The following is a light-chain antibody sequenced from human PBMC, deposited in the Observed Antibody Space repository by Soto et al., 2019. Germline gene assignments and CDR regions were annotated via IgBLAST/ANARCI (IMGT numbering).Light chain of an antibody. CDR1: QRVGRN. J-gene: IGKJ3*01. CDR2: GTS. Sequence: EIVMTQSRATLSVSPGERATLSCRASQRVGRNLAWYQQKPGQAPRLLIYGTSTRATGIPARFSGSGSGTDFTLAISSLQSEDFAFYYCQQYHDWSTFGPGTKVDIK. V-gene: IGKV3-15*01. CDR3: QQYHDWST.